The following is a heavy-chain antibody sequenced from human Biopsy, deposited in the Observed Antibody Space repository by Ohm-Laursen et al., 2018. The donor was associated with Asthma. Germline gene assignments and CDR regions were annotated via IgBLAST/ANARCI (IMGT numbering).Heavy chain of an antibody. D-gene: IGHD6-13*01. J-gene: IGHJ6*02. CDR2: IYYSGTT. CDR3: VRGSSSWHHGPFHYYYGLDV. CDR1: GGYMRSGNYY. Sequence: SQTLSLTCSLSTGSGGYMRSGNYYWGWIRQPPGKGLEWIGSIYYSGTTYYNPSLESRFTVSADTSKNKFSLKLTFVTAADTAVYYCVRGSSSWHHGPFHYYYGLDVWGQGTTATVSS. V-gene: IGHV4-39*01.